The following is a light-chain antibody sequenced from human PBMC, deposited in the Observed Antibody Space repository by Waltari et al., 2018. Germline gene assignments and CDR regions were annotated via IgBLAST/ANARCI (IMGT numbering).Light chain of an antibody. Sequence: DIQMTQSPSSLSASVGDRVSTTCRASQSISTHLNWYQQKPGKAPKLLIYAASNLQSGVPSRFSGRGSETDFTLTISSLQPEDFAVYYCQQSYNTPRTFGPGTKVDIK. CDR1: QSISTH. V-gene: IGKV1-39*01. CDR2: AAS. CDR3: QQSYNTPRT. J-gene: IGKJ3*01.